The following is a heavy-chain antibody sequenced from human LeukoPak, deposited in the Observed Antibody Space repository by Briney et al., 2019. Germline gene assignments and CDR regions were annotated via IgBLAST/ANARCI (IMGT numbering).Heavy chain of an antibody. CDR2: ISYDGSNK. J-gene: IGHJ4*02. V-gene: IGHV3-30-3*01. D-gene: IGHD2-2*01. Sequence: GGSLRLSCAASGFTFSSYAMHWVRQAPGKGLEWVAVISYDGSNKYYADSVKGRFTISRDNSKNTLYLQMNSLKTEDTSLYYCARGAPGYCSSTSCYDAYFDYWGLGALVTVSS. CDR1: GFTFSSYA. CDR3: ARGAPGYCSSTSCYDAYFDY.